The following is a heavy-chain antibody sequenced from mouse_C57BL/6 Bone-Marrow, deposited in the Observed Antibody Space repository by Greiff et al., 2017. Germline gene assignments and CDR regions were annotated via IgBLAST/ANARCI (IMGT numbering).Heavy chain of an antibody. V-gene: IGHV1-80*01. Sequence: QVQLQQSGAELVKPGASVKISCKASGYAFSSYWMNWVKQRPGKGLEWIGQIYPGDGDTNYNGKFKGTATLTADKSSSTAYMQLSSLTSEDSAVYFCARDPTVVDWYFDVWGTGTTVTVSS. CDR3: ARDPTVVDWYFDV. J-gene: IGHJ1*03. CDR1: GYAFSSYW. CDR2: IYPGDGDT. D-gene: IGHD1-1*01.